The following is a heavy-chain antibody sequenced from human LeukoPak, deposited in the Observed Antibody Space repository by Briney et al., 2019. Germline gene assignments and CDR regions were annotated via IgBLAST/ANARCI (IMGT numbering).Heavy chain of an antibody. Sequence: GGSLRLSCAASGFTVSRYWMSWVRQAPGKGLEWVATLDQGGDGKFYVDSVKGRFTVSRDNANNSLYLQMNSLTAEDTAVYYCAKDRGGSYPNWFDPWGQGTLVTVSS. V-gene: IGHV3-7*03. CDR2: LDQGGDGK. CDR1: GFTVSRYW. D-gene: IGHD1-26*01. CDR3: AKDRGGSYPNWFDP. J-gene: IGHJ5*02.